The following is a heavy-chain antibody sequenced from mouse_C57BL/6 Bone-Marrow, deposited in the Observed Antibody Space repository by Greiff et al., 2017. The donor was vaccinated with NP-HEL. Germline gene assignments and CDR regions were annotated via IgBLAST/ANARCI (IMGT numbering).Heavy chain of an antibody. Sequence: EVQLQQFGPELVKPGASVKISCKASGYSFTGYYMHWVKQSSEKSLEWIGEINPSTGGTSYNQKFKGKATLTVDKSSSTAYMQLKSLTSEDSAVYYCARGIITTVVAPFDYWGQGTTLTVSS. CDR1: GYSFTGYY. J-gene: IGHJ2*01. CDR3: ARGIITTVVAPFDY. D-gene: IGHD1-1*01. V-gene: IGHV1-43*01. CDR2: INPSTGGT.